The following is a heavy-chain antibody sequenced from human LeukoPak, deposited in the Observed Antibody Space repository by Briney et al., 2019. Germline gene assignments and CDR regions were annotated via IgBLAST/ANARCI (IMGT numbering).Heavy chain of an antibody. D-gene: IGHD3-16*02. Sequence: SETLSLTCAVYGGSFSSYYWSWIREPPGKGLEWIGEINHSGSTNYNPSLKSRVTISVDTSKNQFSLKLSSVTAADTAVYYCARGHRYDYVWGSYRYGYWGQGTLVTVSS. CDR3: ARGHRYDYVWGSYRYGY. CDR1: GGSFSSYY. J-gene: IGHJ4*02. CDR2: INHSGST. V-gene: IGHV4-34*01.